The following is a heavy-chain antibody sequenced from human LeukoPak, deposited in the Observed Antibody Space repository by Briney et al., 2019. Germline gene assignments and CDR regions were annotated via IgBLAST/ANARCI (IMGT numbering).Heavy chain of an antibody. CDR2: IYYNGRT. J-gene: IGHJ6*03. D-gene: IGHD4-11*01. V-gene: IGHV4-31*03. Sequence: SETLSLTCTVSGGSISSNDYYWCWIRQHPGKGLEWIRYIYYNGRTFYNPSLKTRVTISVDTSKNQFSLKLSSVTAADTAVYYCARAPKGMTTVRYYYYYYMDVWGKGTTVTVSS. CDR3: ARAPKGMTTVRYYYYYYMDV. CDR1: GGSISSNDYY.